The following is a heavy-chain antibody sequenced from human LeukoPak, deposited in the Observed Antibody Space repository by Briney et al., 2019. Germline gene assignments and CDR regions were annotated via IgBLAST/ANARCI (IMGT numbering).Heavy chain of an antibody. J-gene: IGHJ4*02. CDR1: GASISSSSYY. CDR3: ARIGVWFGEGNLSGYCDY. D-gene: IGHD3-10*01. Sequence: SETLSLTCTVSGASISSSSYYWGWIRQPPGKGLEWIGSIYFGGSPNYTPALQSRVTISVDTSKNHFSLKVTSVTAADTAVYYCARIGVWFGEGNLSGYCDYWGQGTLVTVSS. V-gene: IGHV4-39*02. CDR2: IYFGGSP.